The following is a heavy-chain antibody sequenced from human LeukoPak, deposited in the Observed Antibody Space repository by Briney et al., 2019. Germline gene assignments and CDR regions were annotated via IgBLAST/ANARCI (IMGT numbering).Heavy chain of an antibody. CDR3: ARHRAVAAAGTRYFDY. CDR2: IYPGDSDA. V-gene: IGHV5-51*01. D-gene: IGHD6-13*01. CDR1: GYSFTSYW. J-gene: IGHJ4*02. Sequence: GESLKISCKGSGYSFTSYWIGWVRQMPGKGLEWMGIIYPGDSDARYSPSFQGQVTISADKSISTAYLQWSSLKASDTATYYCARHRAVAAAGTRYFDYWGQGTLVTVSS.